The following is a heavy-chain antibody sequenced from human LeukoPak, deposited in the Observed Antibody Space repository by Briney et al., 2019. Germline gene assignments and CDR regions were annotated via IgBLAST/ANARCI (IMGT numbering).Heavy chain of an antibody. D-gene: IGHD6-13*01. CDR3: ARGRAAGRLEKPRPIDY. Sequence: ASVKVSCKASVYTFTSYVINWVRQATGQGLEWMGWMNPNSGNTGYAQKFQGRVTMTRNTSIRTAYMELSSLRSEDTAVYYCARGRAAGRLEKPRPIDYWGQGTLVTVSS. CDR2: MNPNSGNT. CDR1: VYTFTSYV. V-gene: IGHV1-8*01. J-gene: IGHJ4*02.